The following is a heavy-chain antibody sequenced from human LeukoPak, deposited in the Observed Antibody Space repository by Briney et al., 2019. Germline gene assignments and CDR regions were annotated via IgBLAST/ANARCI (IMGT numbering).Heavy chain of an antibody. CDR1: GFTFSSYA. Sequence: GGSLRLSCAASGFTFSSYAMSWVRQAPGKGLEWVSAISGSGGSTYYADSVKGRFTISRDNSKNTLYLQMNSLRAEDTAVYYCAKAITGSSGWYEDYYYYYGMDVWGQGTTVTVSS. J-gene: IGHJ6*02. CDR3: AKAITGSSGWYEDYYYYYGMDV. D-gene: IGHD6-19*01. V-gene: IGHV3-23*01. CDR2: ISGSGGST.